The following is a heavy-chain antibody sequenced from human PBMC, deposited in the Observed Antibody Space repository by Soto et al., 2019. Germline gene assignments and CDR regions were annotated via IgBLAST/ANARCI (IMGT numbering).Heavy chain of an antibody. J-gene: IGHJ6*03. V-gene: IGHV3-23*01. CDR1: GFTFSSYA. Sequence: GGSLRLSCAASGFTFSSYAMSWVRQAPGKGLEWVSAISGSGGSTYYADSVKGRFTISRYNSKNTLYLQMNSLRAEDTAVYYCAKDTSYDILTGYYGPYYYYYMDVWGKGTTVTVSS. D-gene: IGHD3-9*01. CDR2: ISGSGGST. CDR3: AKDTSYDILTGYYGPYYYYYMDV.